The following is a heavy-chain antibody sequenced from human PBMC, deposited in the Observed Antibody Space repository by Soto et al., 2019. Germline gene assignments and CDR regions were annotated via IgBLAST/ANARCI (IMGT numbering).Heavy chain of an antibody. D-gene: IGHD1-26*01. Sequence: GGSLRLSCAASAFTFSNYAMSWVRQAPGKGLEWVSVISGSGVKTYYANSVKGRFTISRDNSKNTLYLQMNSLRADDTALYYCAKGRQWELPIDYWGQGTLVTVSS. V-gene: IGHV3-23*01. CDR1: AFTFSNYA. CDR2: ISGSGVKT. CDR3: AKGRQWELPIDY. J-gene: IGHJ4*02.